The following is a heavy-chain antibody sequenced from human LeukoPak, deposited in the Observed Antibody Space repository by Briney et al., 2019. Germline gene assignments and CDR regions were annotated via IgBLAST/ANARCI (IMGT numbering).Heavy chain of an antibody. CDR3: AKIDSYGSGSPYPNGAFDI. CDR2: ISSSSGSI. CDR1: GFTFSSYG. D-gene: IGHD3-10*01. V-gene: IGHV3-21*01. Sequence: GGSLRLSCAASGFTFSSYGMNWVRQTPGKGLEWVSFISSSSGSIYYAHPVKGRFTISRDNAKNSLHLHMDSLRVEDTAVYYCAKIDSYGSGSPYPNGAFDIWGQGTMVTVSS. J-gene: IGHJ3*02.